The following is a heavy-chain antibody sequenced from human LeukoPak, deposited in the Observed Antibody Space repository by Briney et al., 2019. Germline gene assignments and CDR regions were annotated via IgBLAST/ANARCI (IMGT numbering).Heavy chain of an antibody. CDR2: INPSGGST. CDR3: ARDLEGAARPDY. CDR1: GYTFTSYY. Sequence: ASVKVSCKASGYTFTSYYMHWVRQAPGQGLEWMGIINPSGGSTSYAQKFQGRVTLTRDTSTSTVYMELSRLRSDDTAVYYCARDLEGAARPDYWGQGTLVTVSS. D-gene: IGHD6-6*01. V-gene: IGHV1-46*01. J-gene: IGHJ4*02.